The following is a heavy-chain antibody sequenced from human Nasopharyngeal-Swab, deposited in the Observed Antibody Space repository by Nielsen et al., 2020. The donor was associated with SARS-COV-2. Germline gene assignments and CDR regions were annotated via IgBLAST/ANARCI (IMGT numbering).Heavy chain of an antibody. CDR2: INHSGST. J-gene: IGHJ6*03. CDR3: VRGRGYFDWLLSPFYMDV. V-gene: IGHV4-34*01. Sequence: WIRQPPGKGLEWIGEINHSGSTNYNPSLKSRVTISVDTSKNQFSLKLSSVTAADTAVYYCVRGRGYFDWLLSPFYMDVWGKGTTVTVSS. D-gene: IGHD3-9*01.